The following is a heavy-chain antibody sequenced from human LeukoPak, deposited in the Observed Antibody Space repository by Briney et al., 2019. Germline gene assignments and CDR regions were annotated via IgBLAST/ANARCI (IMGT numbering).Heavy chain of an antibody. J-gene: IGHJ5*02. CDR1: GASISSGGYF. CDR3: ARALCINGICEWFDP. D-gene: IGHD2-8*01. Sequence: SETLSLTCTVSGASISSGGYFWSWIWQPAGKGVEWIGRIETSGSTNYNPSLKSRVTISVDTSKNQFSLKLRSVTAADTAVYYCARALCINGICEWFDPWGQGTLVTVSS. CDR2: IETSGST. V-gene: IGHV4-61*02.